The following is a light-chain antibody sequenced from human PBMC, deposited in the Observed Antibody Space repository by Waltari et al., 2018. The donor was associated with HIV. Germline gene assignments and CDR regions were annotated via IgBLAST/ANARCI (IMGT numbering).Light chain of an antibody. Sequence: SYVLTQPPSVSVAPGQTARITCGGNNIESKSVHWYQQKPGQAPVLVVYDNSDRPSGIPERFSGSNAGNTATLSISRVEAGDEADYYCHVWDISSRHVVFGGGTTLTVL. CDR1: NIESKS. CDR2: DNS. V-gene: IGLV3-21*02. CDR3: HVWDISSRHVV. J-gene: IGLJ3*02.